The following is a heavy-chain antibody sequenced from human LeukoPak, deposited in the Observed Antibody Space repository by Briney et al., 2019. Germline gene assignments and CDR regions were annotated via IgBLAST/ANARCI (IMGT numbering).Heavy chain of an antibody. Sequence: GASVKVSCKASGGTFSSYAISWVRQAPGQGLEWMGGIIPIFGTANYAQKFQGRVTITADESTSTAYMELSSLRSEDTAVYYCARQSSLRASGSYSNEAFDIWGQGTMVTVSS. CDR2: IIPIFGTA. D-gene: IGHD1-26*01. CDR1: GGTFSSYA. CDR3: ARQSSLRASGSYSNEAFDI. J-gene: IGHJ3*02. V-gene: IGHV1-69*13.